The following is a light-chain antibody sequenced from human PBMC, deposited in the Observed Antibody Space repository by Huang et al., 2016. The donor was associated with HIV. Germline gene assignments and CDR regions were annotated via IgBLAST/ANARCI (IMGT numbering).Light chain of an antibody. CDR1: QSVSSN. V-gene: IGKV3-15*01. J-gene: IGKJ1*01. CDR2: GAS. Sequence: EIVMTQSPATLSVSPGQRASLSCRASQSVSSNLAWYQQNPGQAPRRLIYGASTRATGIPARFSGSGSGTEFTLTISSLQSEDFALDYCQQYNNWPLTFGQGTNVEIK. CDR3: QQYNNWPLT.